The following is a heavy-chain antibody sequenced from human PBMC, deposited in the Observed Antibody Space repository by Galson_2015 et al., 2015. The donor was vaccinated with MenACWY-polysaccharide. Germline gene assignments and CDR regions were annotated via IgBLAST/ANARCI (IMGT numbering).Heavy chain of an antibody. V-gene: IGHV3-11*01. D-gene: IGHD3-22*01. J-gene: IGHJ4*02. Sequence: SLRLSCAASGFTFSDYYMSWIRQAPGKGLEWVSYISSNGGSIHHADSVKGRFTISRDNAKNSLYLQMNSLRAEDTAVYYCARDFTGYYDSSGYSVGYWGQGTLVTVSS. CDR1: GFTFSDYY. CDR2: ISSNGGSI. CDR3: ARDFTGYYDSSGYSVGY.